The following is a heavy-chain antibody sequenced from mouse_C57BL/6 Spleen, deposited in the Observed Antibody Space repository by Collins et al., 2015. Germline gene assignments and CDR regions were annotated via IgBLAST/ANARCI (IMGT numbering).Heavy chain of an antibody. V-gene: IGHV6-6*01. CDR1: GFTFSDAW. J-gene: IGHJ2*01. D-gene: IGHD4-1*01. CDR3: TRNWLDY. Sequence: EVKLEESGGGLVQPGGSMKLSCAASGFTFSDAWMDWVRQSPEKGLEWVAEIGNKAYNHATTYAEPVKGRFTISRDDSKSSVYLQMNSLRAEDSGIYYCTRNWLDYWGQGTTLTVSS. CDR2: IGNKAYNHAT.